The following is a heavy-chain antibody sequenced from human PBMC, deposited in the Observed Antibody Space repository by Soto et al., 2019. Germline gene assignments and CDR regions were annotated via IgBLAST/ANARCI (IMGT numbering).Heavy chain of an antibody. V-gene: IGHV3-21*01. CDR3: TRDASRDSSARGWLDP. J-gene: IGHJ5*02. CDR2: ISSNSAYI. Sequence: GGSLRLSCAASGFTFRSFTMNWVRQAPGKGLEWVSTISSNSAYIYYTDALRGRFTISRDNAKNSLHLQMNSLRAEDTAVYYCTRDASRDSSARGWLDPWGPGPLVNVS. D-gene: IGHD6-13*01. CDR1: GFTFRSFT.